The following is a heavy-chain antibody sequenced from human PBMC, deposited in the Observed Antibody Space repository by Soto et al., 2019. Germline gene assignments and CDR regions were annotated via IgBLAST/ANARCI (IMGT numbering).Heavy chain of an antibody. D-gene: IGHD3-22*01. J-gene: IGHJ4*02. Sequence: SETLSLTCXVFGGSFSAYYWSWIRQPPGKGLEWIGEINHSGSTNYNPSLKSRVTISVDTPKNQLSLKLSSVTAADTAVYYCARVHHYDSSGLDYWGQGTLVTVSS. CDR1: GGSFSAYY. V-gene: IGHV4-34*01. CDR2: INHSGST. CDR3: ARVHHYDSSGLDY.